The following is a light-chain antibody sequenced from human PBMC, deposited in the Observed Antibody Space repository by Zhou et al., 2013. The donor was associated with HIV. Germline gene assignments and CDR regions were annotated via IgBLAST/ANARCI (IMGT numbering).Light chain of an antibody. Sequence: DIQMTQSPSSLSAFVGDRVTITCRASQSISSWLAWYQQKPGKAPKLLIYKASNLESGVPSRFSGSGSGTEFTLTIDSLQPDDFATYHCQQYNSFPRTFGQGTKVEIK. V-gene: IGKV1-5*03. CDR2: KAS. CDR1: QSISSW. CDR3: QQYNSFPRT. J-gene: IGKJ1*01.